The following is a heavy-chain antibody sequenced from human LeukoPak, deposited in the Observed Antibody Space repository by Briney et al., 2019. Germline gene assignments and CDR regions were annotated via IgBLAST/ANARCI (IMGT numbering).Heavy chain of an antibody. Sequence: ASVKVSCKASDYTFTSYGIHWVRQAPGQGLEWMGWISANNGNTNYAQKLQGRVTMTTDTSTTTAYMELRSLRSDDTAVYYCARTRIVVVPAALDYWGQGTLVTVSS. V-gene: IGHV1-18*01. D-gene: IGHD2-2*01. CDR2: ISANNGNT. CDR3: ARTRIVVVPAALDY. CDR1: DYTFTSYG. J-gene: IGHJ4*02.